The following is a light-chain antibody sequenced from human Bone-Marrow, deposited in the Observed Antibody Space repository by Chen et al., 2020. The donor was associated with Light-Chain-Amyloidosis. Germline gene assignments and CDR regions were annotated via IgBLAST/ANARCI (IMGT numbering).Light chain of an antibody. CDR3: QAWDISSGAV. V-gene: IGLV3-1*01. CDR1: NLGDKY. CDR2: QAN. J-gene: IGLJ2*01. Sequence: SFKLTQSPSVSVSPGQTATIACSGDNLGDKYVCWYQRRPGQSPVLIIFQANKRPSGIPERFSGSNCASNATLTITETQVMDEADYYCQAWDISSGAVFGGGTKLTVL.